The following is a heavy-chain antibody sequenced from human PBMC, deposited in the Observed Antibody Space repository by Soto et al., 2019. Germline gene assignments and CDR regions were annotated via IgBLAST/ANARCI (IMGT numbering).Heavy chain of an antibody. Sequence: EVQLLESGGGLVQPGGSLRLSCAASGFTFSSYAMSWVRQAPGKGLEWVSAISGSGGSTYYADSVKGRFTISRDNSKNTMYLQLNSLRADETAVYYCSKDLEVQQLVPGYWGQGTLVTVS. J-gene: IGHJ4*02. V-gene: IGHV3-23*01. CDR3: SKDLEVQQLVPGY. D-gene: IGHD6-13*01. CDR1: GFTFSSYA. CDR2: ISGSGGST.